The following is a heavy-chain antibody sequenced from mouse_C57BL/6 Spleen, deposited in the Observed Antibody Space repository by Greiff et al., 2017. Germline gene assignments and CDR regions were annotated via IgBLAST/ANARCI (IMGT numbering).Heavy chain of an antibody. J-gene: IGHJ1*03. CDR3: ARQLRLRSWYFDV. Sequence: PIQGLEWIGNIDPSDSETHYNQKFKDKATLTVDKSSSTAYMQLSSLTSEDSAVYYCARQLRLRSWYFDVWGTGTTVTVSS. CDR2: IDPSDSET. V-gene: IGHV1-52*01. D-gene: IGHD3-2*02.